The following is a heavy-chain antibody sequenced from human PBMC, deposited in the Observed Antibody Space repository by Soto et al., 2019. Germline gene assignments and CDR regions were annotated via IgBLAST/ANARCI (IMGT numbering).Heavy chain of an antibody. D-gene: IGHD3-22*01. CDR2: ISGSGGST. CDR3: AKALKGLTYYYDSSGHKSPPGY. Sequence: GGSLRLSCAASGFTFSSYAMSWVRQAPGKGLEWVSAISGSGGSTYYADSVKGRFTISRDNSKNTLYLQMNSLRAEDTAVYYCAKALKGLTYYYDSSGHKSPPGYWGQGTLVTVS. CDR1: GFTFSSYA. V-gene: IGHV3-23*01. J-gene: IGHJ4*02.